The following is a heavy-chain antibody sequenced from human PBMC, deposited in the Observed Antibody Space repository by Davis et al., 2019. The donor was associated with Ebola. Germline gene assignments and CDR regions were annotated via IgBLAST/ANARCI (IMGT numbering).Heavy chain of an antibody. D-gene: IGHD3-16*01. V-gene: IGHV1-69*13. CDR1: GGTFSSYA. CDR3: ARDGGSYLIYYYYGMDV. J-gene: IGHJ6*02. CDR2: IIPIFGTA. Sequence: SVKVSCKASGGTFSSYAISWVRQAPGQGLEWMGGIIPIFGTANYAQKFQGRVTITADESTSTAYMELSSLRSEDTAVYYCARDGGSYLIYYYYGMDVWGQGTTVTVSS.